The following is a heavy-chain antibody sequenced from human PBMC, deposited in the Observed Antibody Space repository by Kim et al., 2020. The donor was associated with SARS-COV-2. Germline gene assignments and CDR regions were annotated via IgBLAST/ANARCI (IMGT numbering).Heavy chain of an antibody. CDR1: GFTFSDYW. D-gene: IGHD3-16*01. CDR3: SRVGGPNAFDI. CDR2: TKQDGSEK. J-gene: IGHJ3*02. V-gene: IGHV3-7*05. Sequence: GGSLRLSCAASGFTFSDYWMNWVRQAPGKGLEWVANTKQDGSEKYYVDSVKGRFTISKDNAKNSLYLQMNSLRAEDTALYYCSRVGGPNAFDIWGQGTLVTVSS.